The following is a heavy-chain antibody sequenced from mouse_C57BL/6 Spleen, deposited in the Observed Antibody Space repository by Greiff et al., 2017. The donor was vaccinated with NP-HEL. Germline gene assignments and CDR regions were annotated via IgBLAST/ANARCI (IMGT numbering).Heavy chain of an antibody. D-gene: IGHD2-4*01. J-gene: IGHJ1*03. CDR2: ISDGGSYT. CDR1: GFTFSSYA. V-gene: IGHV5-4*01. CDR3: ARDDDYDGYFDV. Sequence: DVKLVESGGGLVKPGGSLKLSCAASGFTFSSYAMSWVRQTPEKRLEWVATISDGGSYTYYPDNVKGRFTISRDNAKNNLYLQMSHLKSEDTAMYYCARDDDYDGYFDVWGTGTTVTVSS.